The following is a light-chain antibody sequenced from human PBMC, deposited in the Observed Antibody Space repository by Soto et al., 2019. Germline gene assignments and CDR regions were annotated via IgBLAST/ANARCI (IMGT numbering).Light chain of an antibody. V-gene: IGKV1-5*03. Sequence: DIQMTQSPSTLSPSVGYTVTITCRASQSISSWLPWYQQRPGTDPELLIYKASTLQSGVPSRFCVSGSGIEFALTVCSLRPDDSGTYYCQRDDDNWTCGQGTKVEIK. CDR2: KAS. CDR3: QRDDDNWT. J-gene: IGKJ1*01. CDR1: QSISSW.